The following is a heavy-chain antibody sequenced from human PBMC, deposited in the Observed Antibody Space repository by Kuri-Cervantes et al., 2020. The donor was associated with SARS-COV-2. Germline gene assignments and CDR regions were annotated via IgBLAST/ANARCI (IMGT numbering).Heavy chain of an antibody. D-gene: IGHD4-17*01. CDR3: AKGWDYGDSLFDY. CDR1: EFTFDDYA. CDR2: ISWNSGSI. V-gene: IGHV3-9*01. Sequence: GGSLRLSCAASEFTFDDYAMHWVRQAPGKGLEWVSGISWNSGSIGYADSVKGRFTISRDNAKNSLYLQMNSLRAEDTAVYYCAKGWDYGDSLFDYWGQGTLVTVSS. J-gene: IGHJ4*02.